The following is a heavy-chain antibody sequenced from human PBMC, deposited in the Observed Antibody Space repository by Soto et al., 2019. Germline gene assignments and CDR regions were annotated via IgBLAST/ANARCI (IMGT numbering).Heavy chain of an antibody. J-gene: IGHJ4*02. CDR1: GDSVSSNSAA. D-gene: IGHD3-22*01. V-gene: IGHV6-1*01. Sequence: PSQTLSLTCAISGDSVSSNSAAWNLVRQCPSRGLEWLGRTYYRSKWYYGYAVSVKSRITINPDTSKNQFSLQLNSVTPEDTAVYYCAKDFYYDSSGPPQGFDYWGQGTLVTVSS. CDR2: TYYRSKWYY. CDR3: AKDFYYDSSGPPQGFDY.